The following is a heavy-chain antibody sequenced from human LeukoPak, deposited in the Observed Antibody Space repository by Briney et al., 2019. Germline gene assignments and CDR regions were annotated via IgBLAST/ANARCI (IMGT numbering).Heavy chain of an antibody. CDR2: IIPIFGTA. Sequence: SVKVSCKAPGGTFSSYAISWVRQAPGQGLEWMGGIIPIFGTANYAQKFQGRVTITADKSTSTAYMELSSLRSEDTAVYYCAREGNSSGWTDYWGQGTLVTVSS. CDR1: GGTFSSYA. J-gene: IGHJ4*02. CDR3: AREGNSSGWTDY. V-gene: IGHV1-69*06. D-gene: IGHD6-19*01.